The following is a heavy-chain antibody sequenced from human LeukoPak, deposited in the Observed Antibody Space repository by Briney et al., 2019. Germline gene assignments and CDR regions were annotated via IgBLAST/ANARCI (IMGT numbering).Heavy chain of an antibody. Sequence: SETLSLTCAVYGGSFSGYYWSWIRQPPGKGLEWLGEINHSGSTNYNPSLKSRVTISVDTSKNQFSLKLSSVTAADTAVYYCARVLGLRVLNWFKGFDPWGQGTLVTVSS. J-gene: IGHJ5*02. CDR1: GGSFSGYY. D-gene: IGHD3-10*01. V-gene: IGHV4-34*01. CDR2: INHSGST. CDR3: ARVLGLRVLNWFKGFDP.